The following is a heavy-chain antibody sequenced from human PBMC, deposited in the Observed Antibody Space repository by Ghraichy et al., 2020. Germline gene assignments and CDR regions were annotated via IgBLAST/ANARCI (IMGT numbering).Heavy chain of an antibody. J-gene: IGHJ1*01. D-gene: IGHD3-22*01. CDR3: TRDRFYYDSSGYL. CDR1: GYSLSSGYY. V-gene: IGHV4-38-2*02. CDR2: IYHSGST. Sequence: SQTLSLTCDVSGYSLSSGYYWGWIRQPPGKGLEWIGCIYHSGSTYYSPSLRGRVTISMDTSKNQISLRLTSVIAADTAVYYCTRDRFYYDSSGYLGGQGTLVTVSS.